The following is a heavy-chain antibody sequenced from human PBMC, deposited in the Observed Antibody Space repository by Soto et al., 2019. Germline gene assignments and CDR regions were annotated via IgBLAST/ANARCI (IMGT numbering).Heavy chain of an antibody. V-gene: IGHV4-31*03. J-gene: IGHJ4*02. CDR1: GGSISSGGYY. CDR3: AREGKDYYDSSGYYPH. CDR2: IYYSGST. Sequence: PSETLSLTCTVSGGSISSGGYYWSWIRQHPGKGLEWIGYIYYSGSTYYNPSLKSRVTISVDTSKNQFSLKLSSVTAADTAVYYCAREGKDYYDSSGYYPHWGQGTLVTVSS. D-gene: IGHD3-22*01.